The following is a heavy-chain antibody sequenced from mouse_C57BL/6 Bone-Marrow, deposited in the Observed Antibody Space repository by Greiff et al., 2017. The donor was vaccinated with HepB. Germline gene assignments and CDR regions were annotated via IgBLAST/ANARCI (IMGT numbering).Heavy chain of an antibody. CDR1: GFTFSDYY. CDR3: ARDDYDVFDY. V-gene: IGHV5-16*01. D-gene: IGHD2-4*01. Sequence: DVQLVESEGGLVQPGSSMKLSCTASGFTFSDYYMAWVRQVPEKGLEWVANINYDGSSTYYLDSLKSRFIISRDNAKNILYLQMSSLKSEDTATYYCARDDYDVFDYWGQGTTLTVSS. J-gene: IGHJ2*01. CDR2: INYDGSST.